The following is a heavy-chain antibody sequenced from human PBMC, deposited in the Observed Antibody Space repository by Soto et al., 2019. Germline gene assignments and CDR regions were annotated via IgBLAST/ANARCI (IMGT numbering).Heavy chain of an antibody. V-gene: IGHV3-23*01. Sequence: GGSLRLSCAASGFTFNTYAMRWVRQAPGQGLEWVSAISGSGDRTHYADSVKGRFSISRDNSKNTLYLQMNSLRAEDTAVYYCAKXGHLGGYSHHQLYYFDYWGQGALVTVSS. J-gene: IGHJ4*02. D-gene: IGHD5-18*01. CDR3: AKXGHLGGYSHHQLYYFDY. CDR2: ISGSGDRT. CDR1: GFTFNTYA.